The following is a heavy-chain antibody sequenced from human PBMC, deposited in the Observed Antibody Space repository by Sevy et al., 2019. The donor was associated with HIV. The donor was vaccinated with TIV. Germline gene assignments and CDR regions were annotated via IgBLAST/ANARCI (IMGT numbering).Heavy chain of an antibody. J-gene: IGHJ5*02. CDR3: ARRPTDQSGSYWFDP. V-gene: IGHV3-74*01. CDR2: IKTDGSDT. Sequence: GGSLRLSCAASGFSVNSNYMTWVRQAPGKGLVWVSRIKTDGSDTSYADSVKGRFTISRDNTKNTLYLQMNSLRAEDTAVYYCARRPTDQSGSYWFDPWGQGTLVTVSS. CDR1: GFSVNSNY. D-gene: IGHD1-26*01.